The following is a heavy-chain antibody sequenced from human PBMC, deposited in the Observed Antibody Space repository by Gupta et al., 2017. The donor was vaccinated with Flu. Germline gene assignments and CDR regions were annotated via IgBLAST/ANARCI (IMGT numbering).Heavy chain of an antibody. Sequence: EVQLVESGGGLVQPGGSLRLSCAASGFTFSSYWMSWVRQAPGKGLEWVANIKQDGSEKYYVDSVKGRFTISRDNAKNSLYLQMNSLRAEDTAVYYCARDLIAVAGTNAFDIWGQGTMVTGSS. CDR1: GFTFSSYW. D-gene: IGHD6-19*01. J-gene: IGHJ3*02. V-gene: IGHV3-7*01. CDR3: ARDLIAVAGTNAFDI. CDR2: IKQDGSEK.